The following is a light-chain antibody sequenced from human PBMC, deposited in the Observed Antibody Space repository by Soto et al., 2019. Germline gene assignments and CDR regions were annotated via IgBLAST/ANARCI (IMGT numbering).Light chain of an antibody. J-gene: IGLJ2*01. CDR1: SSDVGGYNY. Sequence: QSALTQPASVSGSPGQSITISCTGTSSDVGGYNYVSWYQHHPGKAPKLMIYEVTNRPSGVSNRFSGSKSGNTASLTISGLQTEDEADFYCSSFTSNSPHVAFGGGTKVTVL. CDR3: SSFTSNSPHVA. CDR2: EVT. V-gene: IGLV2-14*01.